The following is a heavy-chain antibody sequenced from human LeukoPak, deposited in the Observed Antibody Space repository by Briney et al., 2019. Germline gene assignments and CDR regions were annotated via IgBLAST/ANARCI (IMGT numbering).Heavy chain of an antibody. CDR3: ARDAPGYYGSGSYYYFDY. D-gene: IGHD3-10*01. Sequence: ASVTVSCKASGGTFSSYAISWVRQAPGQGLEWMGRIIPILGIANYAQKFQGRVTITADKSTSTAYMELSSLRSEDTAVYYCARDAPGYYGSGSYYYFDYWGQGTLVTVSS. CDR2: IIPILGIA. J-gene: IGHJ4*02. V-gene: IGHV1-69*04. CDR1: GGTFSSYA.